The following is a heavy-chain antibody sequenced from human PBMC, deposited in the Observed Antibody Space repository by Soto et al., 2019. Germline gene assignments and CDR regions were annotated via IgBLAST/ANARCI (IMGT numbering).Heavy chain of an antibody. V-gene: IGHV3-48*01. Sequence: EVQLVESGGGLVQPGGSLRLSCTASGFTFSDYSINWVRQATGKGLEWASYIGTSTSTVYYADSVEGRFSISRDNAKNSLYLQMDCLRAEDTAVYYCARDSAYSFDYWGQGILVTVSP. CDR1: GFTFSDYS. CDR2: IGTSTSTV. CDR3: ARDSAYSFDY. D-gene: IGHD2-15*01. J-gene: IGHJ4*02.